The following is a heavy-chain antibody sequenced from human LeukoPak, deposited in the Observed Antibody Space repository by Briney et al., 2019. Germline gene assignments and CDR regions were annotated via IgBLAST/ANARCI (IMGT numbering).Heavy chain of an antibody. J-gene: IGHJ4*02. D-gene: IGHD2-2*01. V-gene: IGHV4-34*01. CDR2: INHSGST. CDR1: GGSFSGYY. Sequence: PSETLSLTCAVYGGSFSGYYWSWIRQPPGKGLDWIGEINHSGSTNYNPSLKSRVTISVATSKNQFSLKLSSVTAADTAVYYCASVSLGYCSSTSCRSGGYWGQGTLVTVSS. CDR3: ASVSLGYCSSTSCRSGGY.